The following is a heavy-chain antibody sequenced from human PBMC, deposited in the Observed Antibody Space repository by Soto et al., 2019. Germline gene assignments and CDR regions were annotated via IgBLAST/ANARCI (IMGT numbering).Heavy chain of an antibody. V-gene: IGHV3-23*01. D-gene: IGHD6-13*01. Sequence: EVQLLESGGGLVQPGGSLRLSCAASGFTFSSYAMSWVRQAPGKGLEWVSAISGSGGSTYYADSVKGRFTISRDNSKNTLYLQMNSLRAEDTAVYYCAKARVGSSWSGGYYGMDVWGQGTTVTVSS. CDR2: ISGSGGST. CDR3: AKARVGSSWSGGYYGMDV. J-gene: IGHJ6*02. CDR1: GFTFSSYA.